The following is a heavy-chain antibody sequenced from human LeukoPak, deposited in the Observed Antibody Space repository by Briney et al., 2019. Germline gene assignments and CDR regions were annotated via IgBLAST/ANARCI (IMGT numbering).Heavy chain of an antibody. CDR3: ASPAPGRLRYFDRSYYMDV. Sequence: SETLSLTCAVYGGSFSGYYWSWIRQPPGKGLEWIGEINHSGSTNYNPSLKSRVTISVDTSKNQFSLKLSSVTAADTAVYYCASPAPGRLRYFDRSYYMDVWGKGTTVTVSS. J-gene: IGHJ6*03. D-gene: IGHD3-9*01. CDR2: INHSGST. V-gene: IGHV4-34*01. CDR1: GGSFSGYY.